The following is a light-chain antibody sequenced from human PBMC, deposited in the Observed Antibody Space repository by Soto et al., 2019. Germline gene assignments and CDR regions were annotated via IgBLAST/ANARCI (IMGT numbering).Light chain of an antibody. CDR2: GAS. Sequence: IVLTQSPGTVSLSPGERATLSCRASQTGSSIYLAWYQQKPGQAPRLLIYGASTRATGIPDRFSGSGSGTDFTLTISRLEPEDFAVYYCQQYGSSPPITFXQGTRLEIK. J-gene: IGKJ5*01. CDR1: QTGSSIY. V-gene: IGKV3-20*01. CDR3: QQYGSSPPIT.